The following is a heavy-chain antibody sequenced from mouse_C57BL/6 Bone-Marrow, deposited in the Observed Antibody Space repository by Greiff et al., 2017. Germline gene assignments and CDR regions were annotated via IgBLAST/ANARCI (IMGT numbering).Heavy chain of an antibody. D-gene: IGHD1-1*01. CDR3: ARGDYYVNYFDY. J-gene: IGHJ2*01. CDR1: GFTFSDYY. CDR2: ISNGGGST. V-gene: IGHV5-12*01. Sequence: EVQLVESGGGLVQPGGSLKLSCAASGFTFSDYYMYWVRQTPEKRLEWVAYISNGGGSTYYPDTVQGRLTISRDNAKNTLYLQMRRLKSEDTAMYYCARGDYYVNYFDYWGQGTTLTVSS.